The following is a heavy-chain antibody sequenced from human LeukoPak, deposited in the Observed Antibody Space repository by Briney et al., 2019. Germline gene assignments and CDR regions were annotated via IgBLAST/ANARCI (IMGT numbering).Heavy chain of an antibody. CDR2: IYPGDSDT. Sequence: GESLKISCKGSESSFTTYWIGWVRQMPGKGLEWMGVIYPGDSDTRYSPSFQGQVTISADISISTAHLQWGSLKASDTAVYYCALAYYDSSAYYYVSPFEYFHHWGQGTLVTVSS. CDR3: ALAYYDSSAYYYVSPFEYFHH. J-gene: IGHJ1*01. V-gene: IGHV5-51*01. CDR1: ESSFTTYW. D-gene: IGHD3-22*01.